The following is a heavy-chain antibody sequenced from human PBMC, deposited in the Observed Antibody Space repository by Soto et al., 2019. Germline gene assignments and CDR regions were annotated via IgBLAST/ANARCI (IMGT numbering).Heavy chain of an antibody. J-gene: IGHJ4*02. CDR1: GGSISSYY. CDR2: IYYSGST. Sequence: SETLSLTCTASGGSISSYYWSWIRQPPGKGLEWIGYIYYSGSTNYNPSLKSRVTISVDTSKNQFSLKLSSVTAADTAVYYCARGGYSSPSTFDYWGQGTQVTVS. D-gene: IGHD6-13*01. CDR3: ARGGYSSPSTFDY. V-gene: IGHV4-59*01.